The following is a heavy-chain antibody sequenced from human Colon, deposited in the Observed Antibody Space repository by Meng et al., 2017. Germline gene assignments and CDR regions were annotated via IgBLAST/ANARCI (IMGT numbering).Heavy chain of an antibody. D-gene: IGHD3-10*01. CDR3: ARQGSGSPGGYSYGMDV. CDR2: IIPIFGTA. J-gene: IGHJ6*02. V-gene: IGHV1-69*05. CDR1: GGTFSSYA. Sequence: SVKVSCKASGGTFSSYAISWVRQAPGQGVEWMGGIIPIFGTANYAQKFQGRVTITTDESTSTAYMELSSLRSEDTAVYYCARQGSGSPGGYSYGMDVWGQGTTVTVSS.